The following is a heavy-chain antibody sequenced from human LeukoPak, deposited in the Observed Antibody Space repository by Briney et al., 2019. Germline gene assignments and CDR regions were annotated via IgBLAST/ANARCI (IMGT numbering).Heavy chain of an antibody. J-gene: IGHJ5*02. CDR3: ARRYSGSYEVWLDP. CDR2: SYYSGST. V-gene: IGHV4-59*01. D-gene: IGHD1-26*01. CDR1: GCSISSYY. Sequence: SETLSLTCTVSGCSISSYYWSWIRQPPGKGLEWIGYSYYSGSTNYNPSLKSRVTISVGTSKNQFSLKLISMTAADAAVDYCARRYSGSYEVWLDPRGQGTLVTVYS.